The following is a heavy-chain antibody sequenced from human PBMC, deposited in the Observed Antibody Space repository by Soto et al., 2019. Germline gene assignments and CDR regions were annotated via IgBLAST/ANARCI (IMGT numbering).Heavy chain of an antibody. J-gene: IGHJ4*02. D-gene: IGHD3-16*01. CDR3: AREPRDAYYHDH. Sequence: SETLSLTCTVSGGSVSSGSYYWSWIRQHPGRGLEWIGYIYYTGNTYYNPSLKSRLAIPVDTSKNQFSLKLTSVTAADTAVYYCAREPRDAYYHDHWGQGTLVTVSS. V-gene: IGHV4-31*03. CDR2: IYYTGNT. CDR1: GGSVSSGSYY.